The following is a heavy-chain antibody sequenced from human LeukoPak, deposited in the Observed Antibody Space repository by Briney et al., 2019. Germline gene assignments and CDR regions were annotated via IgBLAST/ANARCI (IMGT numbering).Heavy chain of an antibody. CDR3: AREESMVRGTSWFDP. D-gene: IGHD3-10*01. J-gene: IGHJ5*02. CDR2: IYTSGST. Sequence: PSETLSLTCTVSGGSISSYYWSWIRQPAGKGLEWIGRIYTSGSTNYNPSLKSRVTMSVDTSKNQFSLKLSSVTAADTAVYYCAREESMVRGTSWFDPWGQGTLVTVSS. V-gene: IGHV4-4*07. CDR1: GGSISSYY.